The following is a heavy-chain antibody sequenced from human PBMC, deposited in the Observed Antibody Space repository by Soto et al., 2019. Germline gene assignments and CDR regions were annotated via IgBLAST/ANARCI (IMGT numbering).Heavy chain of an antibody. CDR3: AKDAKMGYSGYDWYFDY. V-gene: IGHV3-30*18. Sequence: CAASGFTFSSYGMHWVRQAPGKGLEWVAVISYDGSNKYYADSVKGRFTISRDNSKNTLYLQMNSLRAEDTAVYYCAKDAKMGYSGYDWYFDYWGQGTLVTVSS. CDR2: ISYDGSNK. D-gene: IGHD5-12*01. J-gene: IGHJ4*02. CDR1: GFTFSSYG.